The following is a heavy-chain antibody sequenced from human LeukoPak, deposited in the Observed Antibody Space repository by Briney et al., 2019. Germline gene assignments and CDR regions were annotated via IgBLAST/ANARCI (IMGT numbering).Heavy chain of an antibody. CDR1: GFTFNNYG. V-gene: IGHV3-30*02. CDR2: IRYNGNNQ. J-gene: IGHJ6*03. CDR3: ARDRGDCSGGSCYSSRYYYYMDV. D-gene: IGHD2-15*01. Sequence: GGSLRLSCAASGFTFNNYGMHWVRQAPGKGLEWVAFIRYNGNNQYYADSVKGRFTISRDNAKNSLYLQMNSLRAEDTAVYYCARDRGDCSGGSCYSSRYYYYMDVWGKGTTVTVSS.